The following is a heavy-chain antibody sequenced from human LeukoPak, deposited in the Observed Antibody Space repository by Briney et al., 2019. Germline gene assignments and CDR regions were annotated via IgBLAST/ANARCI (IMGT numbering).Heavy chain of an antibody. CDR2: IYSSGSI. CDR3: ARRNDYGDNSGEFDY. J-gene: IGHJ4*02. V-gene: IGHV4-59*01. CDR1: GGSISTYY. D-gene: IGHD4-23*01. Sequence: PSETLSLTCSVSGGSISTYYWSWIRQVPGKGLEWIGYIYSSGSINYNPSLKSRVTISVDTSKNQFSLKLSSVTAADTAIYYCARRNDYGDNSGEFDYWGQGTLVTVSS.